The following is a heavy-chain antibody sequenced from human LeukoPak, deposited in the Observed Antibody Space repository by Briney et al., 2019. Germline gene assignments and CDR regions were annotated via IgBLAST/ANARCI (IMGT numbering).Heavy chain of an antibody. D-gene: IGHD2-8*01. CDR3: GRGRGNGRPENYFDY. V-gene: IGHV1-8*02. CDR1: GYTFTAYY. CDR2: MNPNSANT. Sequence: ASVKVSCKASGYTFTAYYIHWLRQATGQGLEWMGWMNPNSANTGYAQKFQGRVTMTRNTSISTAYMELSSLRSEDTAVYYCGRGRGNGRPENYFDYWGQGTLVTVSS. J-gene: IGHJ4*02.